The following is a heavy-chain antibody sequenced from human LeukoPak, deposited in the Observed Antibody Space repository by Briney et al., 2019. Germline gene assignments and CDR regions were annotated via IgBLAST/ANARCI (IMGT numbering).Heavy chain of an antibody. D-gene: IGHD3-10*01. V-gene: IGHV3-48*03. J-gene: IGHJ4*02. CDR3: ARWIYGSGSKRYFDY. Sequence: GGSLRLSCAASGFTFSSYEMNWVRQAPWQELEWLSYITTSGSTIYYADSVKGRFTVSRDNAKNSLYLQMNSLRAEDTAVYYCARWIYGSGSKRYFDYWGQGTLVTVSS. CDR2: ITTSGSTI. CDR1: GFTFSSYE.